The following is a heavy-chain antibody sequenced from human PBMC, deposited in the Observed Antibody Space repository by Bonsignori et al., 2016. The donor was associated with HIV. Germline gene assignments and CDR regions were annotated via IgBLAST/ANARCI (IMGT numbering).Heavy chain of an antibody. J-gene: IGHJ4*02. Sequence: SLKISCAASGFTFDDYAMHWVRQAPGKGLEWVSGISWNSGSIGYADSVKGRFTISRDNAKNSLYLQMNSLRAEDTALYYCAKETRSGGPLGYWGQGTLVTVSS. CDR3: AKETRSGGPLGY. D-gene: IGHD2-15*01. CDR1: GFTFDDYA. V-gene: IGHV3-9*01. CDR2: ISWNSGSI.